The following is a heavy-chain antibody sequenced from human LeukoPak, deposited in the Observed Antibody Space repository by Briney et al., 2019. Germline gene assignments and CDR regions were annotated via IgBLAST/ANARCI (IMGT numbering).Heavy chain of an antibody. V-gene: IGHV3-23*01. CDR2: ISGSGGST. D-gene: IGHD6-6*01. CDR1: GFTFSNAW. Sequence: GGSLRLSCAASGFTFSNAWMSWVRQAPGKGLEWVSAISGSGGSTYYADSVKGRFTISRDNSKNTLYLQMNSLRAEDTAVYYCAKGPYSSSSDYWGQGTLVTVSS. CDR3: AKGPYSSSSDY. J-gene: IGHJ4*02.